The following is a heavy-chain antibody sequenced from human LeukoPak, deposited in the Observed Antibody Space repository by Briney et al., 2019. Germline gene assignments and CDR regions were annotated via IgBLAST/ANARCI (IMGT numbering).Heavy chain of an antibody. V-gene: IGHV3-49*04. D-gene: IGHD6-19*01. CDR3: TRVGSSGWYGGDYFDY. CDR2: IRSKAYGGTT. Sequence: PGGSLRLSCAASGLTFSSYWMSWVRQAPGKGLEWVGFIRSKAYGGTTEYAASVKGRFTISRDDSKSIAYLQMNSLKTEDTAVYYCTRVGSSGWYGGDYFDYWGQGTLVTVSS. CDR1: GLTFSSYW. J-gene: IGHJ4*02.